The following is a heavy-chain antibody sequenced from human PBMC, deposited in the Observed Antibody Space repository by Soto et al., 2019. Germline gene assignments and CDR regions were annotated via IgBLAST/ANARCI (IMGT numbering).Heavy chain of an antibody. CDR3: ARMPAPLNYFYYYYYMDV. J-gene: IGHJ6*03. CDR2: IYSGGST. Sequence: EVQLVESGGGLVQPGGSLRLSCAASGFTVSSNYMSWVRQAPGTVLELVSVIYSGGSTYYADSVKGRCTISRDNSKNKMYLHMNSLRAEDTAVYYCARMPAPLNYFYYYYYMDVWGKAATVTVSS. CDR1: GFTVSSNY. V-gene: IGHV3-66*01. D-gene: IGHD1-7*01.